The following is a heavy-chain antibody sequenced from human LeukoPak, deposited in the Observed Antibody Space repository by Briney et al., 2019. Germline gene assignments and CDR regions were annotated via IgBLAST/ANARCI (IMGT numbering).Heavy chain of an antibody. Sequence: GGSLRLSCAASGFTFSDYYMSWIRQAPGKGLEWVSYISSSGSTIYNADSVKGRFTISRDNAKNSLYLQMNSLRAEDTAVYYCARETSQKGAHYMDVWGKGTTVTISS. J-gene: IGHJ6*03. V-gene: IGHV3-11*01. CDR3: ARETSQKGAHYMDV. CDR2: ISSSGSTI. D-gene: IGHD3-16*01. CDR1: GFTFSDYY.